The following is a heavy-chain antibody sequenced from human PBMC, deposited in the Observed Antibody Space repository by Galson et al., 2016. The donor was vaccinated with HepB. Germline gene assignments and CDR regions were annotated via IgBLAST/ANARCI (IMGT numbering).Heavy chain of an antibody. CDR1: GFTVSATC. CDR2: IYSDGNT. D-gene: IGHD2-15*01. V-gene: IGHV3-66*01. J-gene: IGHJ6*02. Sequence: SLRLSCAASGFTVSATCMNWVRQAPGKGLEWVSIIYSDGNTQYAGPVRGRFTISRDTSKNTLYLQVNSLRAEDTAVYYCAGGGPRYDNHRCALDVWGLGTTVTVSS. CDR3: AGGGPRYDNHRCALDV.